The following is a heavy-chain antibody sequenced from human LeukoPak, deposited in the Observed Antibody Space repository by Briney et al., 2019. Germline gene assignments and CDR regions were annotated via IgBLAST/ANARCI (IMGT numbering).Heavy chain of an antibody. CDR2: IYSSSIT. D-gene: IGHD3-10*01. CDR3: ARGRGAANDAFDI. J-gene: IGHJ3*02. V-gene: IGHV3-53*04. Sequence: GGSLRLSCAASGYTVSSDYMSWVRQAPGKGLEWVSVIYSSSITSYADSVKGRFTISRHNSKNTLYLQMNSLRADDTAVYYCARGRGAANDAFDIWGQGTMVTVSS. CDR1: GYTVSSDY.